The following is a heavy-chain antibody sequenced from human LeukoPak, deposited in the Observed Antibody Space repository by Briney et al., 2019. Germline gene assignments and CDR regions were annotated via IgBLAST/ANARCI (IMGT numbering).Heavy chain of an antibody. D-gene: IGHD6-13*01. CDR1: GFTFSSYA. V-gene: IGHV3-30-3*01. CDR2: ISYDGSNK. CDR3: AKDLNRWYFDY. Sequence: GGSLRLSCAASGFTFSSYAMHWVRQAPGKGLEWVAVISYDGSNKYYADSVKGRFTISRDNSKNTLYLQMNSLRAEDTAVYYCAKDLNRWYFDYWGQGTLVTVSS. J-gene: IGHJ4*02.